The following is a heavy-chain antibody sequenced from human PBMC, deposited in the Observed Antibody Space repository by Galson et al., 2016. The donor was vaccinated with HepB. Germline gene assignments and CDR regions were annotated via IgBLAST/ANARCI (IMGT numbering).Heavy chain of an antibody. CDR1: GGSISSSPYF. Sequence: ETLSLTCTVSGGSISSSPYFWGWIRQPPGKGLEWIGNIYYGGRTYSNPSLRSRVTLSVDTSKNQFSLRLSYVTVADTAVDYCTRSRVPLVPPAMGSYSGIDVWGKGTTVTVSS. J-gene: IGHJ6*04. V-gene: IGHV4-39*01. CDR3: TRSRVPLVPPAMGSYSGIDV. CDR2: IYYGGRT. D-gene: IGHD2-2*01.